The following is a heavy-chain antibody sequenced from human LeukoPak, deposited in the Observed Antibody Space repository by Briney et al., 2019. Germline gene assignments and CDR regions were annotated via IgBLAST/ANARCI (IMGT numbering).Heavy chain of an antibody. Sequence: SETLSLTCTVSGGSLSSSSYYWGWIRQPPGKGLEWIGSIYYSGSTYYNPSLKSRVTISVDTSKNQFSLKLSSVTAADTAVYYCASLRYSSHFDYWGQGTLVTVSS. CDR2: IYYSGST. CDR1: GGSLSSSSYY. V-gene: IGHV4-39*01. J-gene: IGHJ4*02. CDR3: ASLRYSSHFDY. D-gene: IGHD6-13*01.